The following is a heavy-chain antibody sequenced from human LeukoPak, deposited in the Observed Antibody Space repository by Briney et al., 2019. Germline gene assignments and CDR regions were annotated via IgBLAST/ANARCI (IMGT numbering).Heavy chain of an antibody. CDR3: TTDIEQWLVLLFDY. J-gene: IGHJ4*02. CDR2: IKSKTDGGTT. Sequence: GGSLRLSCAASGITFSNAWMSWVRQAPGKGLEWVGRIKSKTDGGTTDYAAPVKGRFTISRDDSKNTLYLQMNSLKTEDTAVYYCTTDIEQWLVLLFDYWGQGTLVTVSS. V-gene: IGHV3-15*01. CDR1: GITFSNAW. D-gene: IGHD6-19*01.